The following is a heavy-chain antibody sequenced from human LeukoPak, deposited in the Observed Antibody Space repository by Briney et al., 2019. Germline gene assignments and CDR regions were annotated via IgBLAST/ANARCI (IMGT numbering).Heavy chain of an antibody. CDR3: AKRSAAGTVGYFDY. CDR2: ITWNSGNI. V-gene: IGHV3-9*01. Sequence: GGSLRLSCAASGFTFDDYAMHWVRQAPGKGLEWVSGITWNSGNIGYADSVKGRFTISRDDAKNSLYLQMHSLRAEDTALYYCAKRSAAGTVGYFDYWGQGTLVTVSS. D-gene: IGHD6-13*01. CDR1: GFTFDDYA. J-gene: IGHJ4*02.